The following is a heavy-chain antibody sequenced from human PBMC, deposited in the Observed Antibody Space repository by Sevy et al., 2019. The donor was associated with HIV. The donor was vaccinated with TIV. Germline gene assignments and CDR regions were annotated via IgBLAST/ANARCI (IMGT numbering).Heavy chain of an antibody. CDR2: INHSGST. D-gene: IGHD1-26*01. V-gene: IGHV4-34*01. Sequence: SETLSLTCAVYGGSFSGYYWSWIRQPPGKGLEWIGEINHSGSTNYNPSLKSRVTISVDTSKNQFSLKLSSVTAADTAVYYCARRQVGATFYDFDYWGQGTLVTVSS. CDR3: ARRQVGATFYDFDY. CDR1: GGSFSGYY. J-gene: IGHJ4*02.